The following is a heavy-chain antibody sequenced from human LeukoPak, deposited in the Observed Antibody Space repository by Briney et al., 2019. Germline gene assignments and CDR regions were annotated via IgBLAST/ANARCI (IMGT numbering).Heavy chain of an antibody. J-gene: IGHJ6*03. CDR2: IIPIFGTA. D-gene: IGHD2-2*01. V-gene: IGHV1-69*06. CDR3: ARAEGGYAPYYYYYMDV. CDR1: GGTFSSYA. Sequence: ASVKVSCKASGGTFSSYAISWVRQAPGQGLEWMGGIIPIFGTANYAQKFQGRVTITADKSTSTAYMELSSLRSEDTAVYYCARAEGGYAPYYYYYMDVWGKGTTVTVSS.